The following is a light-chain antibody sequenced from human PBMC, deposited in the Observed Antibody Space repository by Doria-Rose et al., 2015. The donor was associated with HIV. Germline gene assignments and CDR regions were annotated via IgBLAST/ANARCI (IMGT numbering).Light chain of an antibody. V-gene: IGKV1-39*01. CDR2: GVS. Sequence: DIQVTQSPSSLSASVGDRVTITCRASQSIRRYLNWYQQKRGTAPKLLIYGVSTLQSGVPLRFSGGESGTDFTLTISSLQPEDSATYYCQQSSSTPYTFGQGTKVEIK. CDR1: QSIRRY. J-gene: IGKJ2*01. CDR3: QQSSSTPYT.